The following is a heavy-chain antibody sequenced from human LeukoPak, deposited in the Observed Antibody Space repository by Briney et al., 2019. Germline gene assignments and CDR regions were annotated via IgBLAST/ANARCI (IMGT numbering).Heavy chain of an antibody. CDR3: ARDGRTSC. CDR2: ISWNSGSI. D-gene: IGHD2-2*01. V-gene: IGHV3-9*01. CDR1: GFTFDDYA. J-gene: IGHJ6*04. Sequence: QPGGSLRLSCAASGFTFDDYAMHWVRQAPGKGLEWVSGISWNSGSIGYADSVKGRFTISRDNAKNSLYLQMNSLRAEDTAVYYCARDGRTSCWGKGTTVTISS.